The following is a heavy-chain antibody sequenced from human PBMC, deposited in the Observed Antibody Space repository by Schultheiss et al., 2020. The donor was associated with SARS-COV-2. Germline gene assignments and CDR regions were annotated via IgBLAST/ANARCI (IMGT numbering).Heavy chain of an antibody. J-gene: IGHJ4*02. CDR3: ARAGDRLSFFDY. CDR1: GFTFSDYY. V-gene: IGHV3-11*06. Sequence: GGSLRLSCAASGFTFSDYYMSWIRQAPGKGLEWVSYISSSSSYTNYADSVKGRFTISRDNARNSLFLQMNSLRAEDTAVYYCARAGDRLSFFDYWGQGTLVTVSS. CDR2: ISSSSSYT. D-gene: IGHD3-16*02.